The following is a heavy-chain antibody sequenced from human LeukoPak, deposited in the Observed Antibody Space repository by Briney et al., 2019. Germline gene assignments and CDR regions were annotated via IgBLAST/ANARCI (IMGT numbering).Heavy chain of an antibody. J-gene: IGHJ4*02. CDR2: ITSSGNII. CDR3: ARSGLPGIAVAADFDY. D-gene: IGHD6-19*01. CDR1: GFTLSSYE. V-gene: IGHV3-48*03. Sequence: GGSLRLSCAASGFTLSSYEMNWVRQAPGKGLEWVSYITSSGNIIYYADSVKGRFTISRDNAKNSLFLQMNSLRAEDTAVYYCARSGLPGIAVAADFDYWGQGTLVTVSS.